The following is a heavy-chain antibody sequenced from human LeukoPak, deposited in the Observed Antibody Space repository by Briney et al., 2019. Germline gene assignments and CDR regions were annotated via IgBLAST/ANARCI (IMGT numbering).Heavy chain of an antibody. CDR1: GYSFSIYG. J-gene: IGHJ4*02. CDR3: ARCGAAVTTHFSH. Sequence: ASVQVSCKASGYSFSIYGITWARQAPGQGLEYLGWISASDGTTNYAQKVQDRVTITTDTSTSTAYLELRSLRSEDTAVYYCARCGAAVTTHFSHWGQGTLVTVSS. V-gene: IGHV1-18*01. D-gene: IGHD4-17*01. CDR2: ISASDGTT.